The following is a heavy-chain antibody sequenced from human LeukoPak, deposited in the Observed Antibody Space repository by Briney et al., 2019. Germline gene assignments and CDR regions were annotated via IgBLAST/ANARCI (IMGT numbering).Heavy chain of an antibody. J-gene: IGHJ4*02. CDR2: IIPIFGTA. Sequence: ASVKVSCKASGGTFSSYAISWVRQAPGQGLEWMGGIIPIFGTANYAQKFQGRVTITTDESTSTAYMELSSLRSEDTAVYYCARVTAPGVTFDYWGQGTLVTVSS. D-gene: IGHD2-21*02. V-gene: IGHV1-69*05. CDR3: ARVTAPGVTFDY. CDR1: GGTFSSYA.